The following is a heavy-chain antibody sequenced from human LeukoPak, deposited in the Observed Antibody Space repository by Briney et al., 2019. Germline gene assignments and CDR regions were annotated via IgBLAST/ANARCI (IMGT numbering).Heavy chain of an antibody. J-gene: IGHJ4*02. Sequence: GGSLRLSCAASGFTLSRYNMKWVREARGKGGEWVSYISSSSSYIYYADSVKGRFTISRDNAKNSLYLQMNSLRAEDTAVYYCARDLDYGDYAFDYWGQGTLVTASS. CDR3: ARDLDYGDYAFDY. CDR2: ISSSSSYI. V-gene: IGHV3-21*04. CDR1: GFTLSRYN. D-gene: IGHD4-17*01.